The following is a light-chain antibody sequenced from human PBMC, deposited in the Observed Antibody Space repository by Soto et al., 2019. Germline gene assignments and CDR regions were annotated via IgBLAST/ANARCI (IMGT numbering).Light chain of an antibody. V-gene: IGLV2-23*01. CDR2: EGS. Sequence: QSALTQPASVSGSPGQSITISCTGTSSDVGSFNLVSWFQQHPGKAPKPMIYEGSERPSGVSNRFSGSKSGNTASLTISGLQAEDEADYYCCSYAGSSTVVFGGGTKLTVL. CDR3: CSYAGSSTVV. CDR1: SSDVGSFNL. J-gene: IGLJ2*01.